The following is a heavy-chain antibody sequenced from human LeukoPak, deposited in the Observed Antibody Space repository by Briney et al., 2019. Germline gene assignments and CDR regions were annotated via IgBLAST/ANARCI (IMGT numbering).Heavy chain of an antibody. CDR1: GFTFSSYA. D-gene: IGHD2-15*01. J-gene: IGHJ4*02. V-gene: IGHV3-23*01. CDR2: ISGSGGST. CDR3: ARLVGSRSCSGGTCYSDY. Sequence: GGSLRLSCAASGFTFSSYAMSWVRQAPGKGLEWVSAISGSGGSTYYADSVKGRFTISRDNSKNTLYLQMNSLRDEDTAVYYCARLVGSRSCSGGTCYSDYWGQGTLVTVSS.